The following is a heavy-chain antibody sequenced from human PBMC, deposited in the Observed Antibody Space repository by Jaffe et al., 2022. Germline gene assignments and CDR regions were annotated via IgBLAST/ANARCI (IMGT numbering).Heavy chain of an antibody. V-gene: IGHV4-61*02. CDR3: AGTRLLWFGEESNWFDP. CDR1: GGSISSGSYY. D-gene: IGHD3-10*01. J-gene: IGHJ5*02. Sequence: QVQLQESGPGLVKPSQTLSLTCTVSGGSISSGSYYWSWIRQPAGKGLEWIGRIYTSGSTNYNPSLKSRVTISVDTSKNQFSLKLSSVTAADTAVYYCAGTRLLWFGEESNWFDPWGQGTLVTVSS. CDR2: IYTSGST.